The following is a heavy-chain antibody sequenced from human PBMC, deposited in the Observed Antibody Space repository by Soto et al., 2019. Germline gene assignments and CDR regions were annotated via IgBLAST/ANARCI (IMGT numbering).Heavy chain of an antibody. CDR1: GGSISSYY. V-gene: IGHV4-59*01. CDR3: ARGWYYDSSGYSY. D-gene: IGHD3-22*01. J-gene: IGHJ4*02. Sequence: SETLSLTCTVSGGSISSYYWSWIRQPPGKGLEWIGYIYYSGSTNYNPSLKSRVTISVDTSKNQFSLKLSSVTAADTAVYYCARGWYYDSSGYSYWGQGTLVTVS. CDR2: IYYSGST.